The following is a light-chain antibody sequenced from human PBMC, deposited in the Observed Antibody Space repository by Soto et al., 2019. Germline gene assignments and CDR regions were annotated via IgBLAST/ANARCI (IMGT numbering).Light chain of an antibody. CDR2: EVS. V-gene: IGLV2-14*01. Sequence: SALTQPASVSGSPGQSITISCTGTSSDVGGYNYVSWYQQHPGKAPKLRIYEVSNRPSGVSNRFSGSKSGNTASLTISGLQAEDEADYYCSSYTSSSTPDVFGTGTKLTVL. CDR1: SSDVGGYNY. J-gene: IGLJ1*01. CDR3: SSYTSSSTPDV.